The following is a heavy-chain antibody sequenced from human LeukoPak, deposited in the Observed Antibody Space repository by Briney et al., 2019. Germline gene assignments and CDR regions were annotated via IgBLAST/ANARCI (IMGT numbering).Heavy chain of an antibody. D-gene: IGHD3-10*01. CDR2: ISSSSSYI. CDR1: GFTFSSYS. V-gene: IGHV3-21*01. CDR3: ASPNYYGSGSYDAFDI. Sequence: AGGSLRLSCAASGFTFSSYSMNWVRQAPGKGLEWVSSISSSSSYIYYADSVKGRFTISRDNAKNSLYLQMNSLRAEDTAVYYCASPNYYGSGSYDAFDIWGQGTMVTVSS. J-gene: IGHJ3*02.